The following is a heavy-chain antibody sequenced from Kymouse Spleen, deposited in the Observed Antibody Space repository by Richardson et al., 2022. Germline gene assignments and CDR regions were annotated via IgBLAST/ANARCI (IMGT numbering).Heavy chain of an antibody. J-gene: IGHJ6*02. CDR1: GGSISSGGYY. Sequence: QVQLQESGPGLVKPSQTLSLTCTVSGGSISSGGYYWSWIRQHPGKGLEWIGYIYYSGSTYYNPSLKSRVTISVDTSKNQFSLKLSSVTAADTAVYYCARESSWSLYYGMDVWGQGTTVTVSS. CDR3: ARESSWSLYYGMDV. D-gene: IGHD6-13*01. V-gene: IGHV4-31*03. CDR2: IYYSGST.